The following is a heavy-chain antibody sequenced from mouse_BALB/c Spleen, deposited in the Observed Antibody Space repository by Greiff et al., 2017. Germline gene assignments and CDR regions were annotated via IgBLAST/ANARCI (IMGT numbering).Heavy chain of an antibody. Sequence: EVQLQQSGAELVRSGASVKLSCTASGFNIKDYYMHWVKQRPEQGLEWIGWIDPENGDTEYAPKFQGKATMTADTSSNTAYLQLSSLTSEDTAVYYCNAIYYDYDGRPMDYWGQGASVNVSS. CDR2: IDPENGDT. V-gene: IGHV14-4*02. CDR1: GFNIKDYY. J-gene: IGHJ4*01. D-gene: IGHD2-4*01. CDR3: NAIYYDYDGRPMDY.